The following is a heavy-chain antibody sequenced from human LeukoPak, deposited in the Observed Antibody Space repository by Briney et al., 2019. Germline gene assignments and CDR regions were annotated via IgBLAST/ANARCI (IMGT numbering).Heavy chain of an antibody. CDR1: GFTFSSYS. J-gene: IGHJ4*02. V-gene: IGHV3-21*01. CDR2: ISSSSSYI. D-gene: IGHD6-13*01. Sequence: PGGSLRLSCAASGFTFSSYSMNWVRQAPGKGLEWVSSISSSSSYIYYADPVKGRFTISRDNAKNSLYLQMNSLRAEDTAVYYCARDPRYSSSWYFDDYWGQGTLVTVSS. CDR3: ARDPRYSSSWYFDDY.